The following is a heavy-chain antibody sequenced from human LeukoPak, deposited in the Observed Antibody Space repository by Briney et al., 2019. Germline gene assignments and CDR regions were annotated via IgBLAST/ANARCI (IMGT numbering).Heavy chain of an antibody. CDR3: ARYGGSKTPPLDY. J-gene: IGHJ4*02. Sequence: GGSLRLSCAASGFTFSSYWMHWVRQAPGKGLVWDSRINSDGSSTSYADSVKGRFTISRDNAKNTLYLQMNSLRAEDTAVYCCARYGGSKTPPLDYWGQGTLVTVSS. D-gene: IGHD1-26*01. V-gene: IGHV3-74*01. CDR2: INSDGSST. CDR1: GFTFSSYW.